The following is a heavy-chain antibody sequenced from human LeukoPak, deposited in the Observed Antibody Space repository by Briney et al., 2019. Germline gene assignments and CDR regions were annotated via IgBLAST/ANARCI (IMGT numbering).Heavy chain of an antibody. CDR2: ISGSGGST. CDR1: GFTFSSYA. D-gene: IGHD1-26*01. CDR3: AKGLVGAPGGFDY. J-gene: IGHJ4*02. Sequence: SGGSLRLSCAASGFTFSSYAMSWVRQAPGKGLEWVSAISGSGGSTYYADSVKGRFTISRDNSKNTLYLQMNSLRAEDTAVYYCAKGLVGAPGGFDYWGQGTLVTVSS. V-gene: IGHV3-23*01.